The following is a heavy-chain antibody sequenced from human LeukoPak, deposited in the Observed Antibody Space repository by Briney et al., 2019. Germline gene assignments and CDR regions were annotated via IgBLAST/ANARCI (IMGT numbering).Heavy chain of an antibody. Sequence: SETLSLTCTVSGGSISSSSYCWGWIRQPPGKGLEWIGSIYYSGSTYYNPSLKSRVTISVDTSKNQFSLKLSSVTAADTAVYYCGVSSLAYYYYYMDVWGKGTTVTVSS. CDR3: GVSSLAYYYYYMDV. V-gene: IGHV4-39*01. J-gene: IGHJ6*03. CDR1: GGSISSSSYC. CDR2: IYYSGST. D-gene: IGHD3-10*01.